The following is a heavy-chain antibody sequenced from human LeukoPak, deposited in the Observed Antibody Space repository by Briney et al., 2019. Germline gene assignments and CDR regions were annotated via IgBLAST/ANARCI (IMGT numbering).Heavy chain of an antibody. V-gene: IGHV3-33*01. CDR2: IWYDGSNK. J-gene: IGHJ5*02. Sequence: GGSLRLSCAASGFTFSSYGMHWVRQAPGKGLEWVAVIWYDGSNKYYADSVKGRFTISRDNSKNTLYLQMSSLRAEDTAVYYCARGQYQLLYSWFDPWGQGTLVTVSS. D-gene: IGHD2-2*01. CDR1: GFTFSSYG. CDR3: ARGQYQLLYSWFDP.